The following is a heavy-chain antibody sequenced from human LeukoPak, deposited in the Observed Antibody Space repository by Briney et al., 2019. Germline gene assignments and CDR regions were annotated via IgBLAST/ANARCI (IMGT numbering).Heavy chain of an antibody. CDR3: ARDLRGGLYYYGMDV. CDR2: INPNSGGT. CDR1: GYTFTGYY. Sequence: ASVTVSCKASGYTFTGYYMHWVRQAPGQGLEWMGWINPNSGGTNYAQKFQGRVTMTRDTSISTAYMELSRLRSDDTAVYYCARDLRGGLYYYGMDVWGQGTTVTVSS. D-gene: IGHD3-16*01. V-gene: IGHV1-2*02. J-gene: IGHJ6*02.